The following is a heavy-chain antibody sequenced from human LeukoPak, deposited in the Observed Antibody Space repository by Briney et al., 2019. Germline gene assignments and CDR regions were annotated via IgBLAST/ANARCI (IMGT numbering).Heavy chain of an antibody. CDR2: VSGSGAGT. J-gene: IGHJ4*02. Sequence: PGGSLRLSCAASGFTFSDYALCWVRQAPGRGREGVAAVSGSGAGTYYSDSVQGRFTISRDNSKGTLFLQMNSLRAEDTAFYYCAKAELGVDTFFDYWGQGTLVTVSS. V-gene: IGHV3-23*01. D-gene: IGHD3-3*01. CDR3: AKAELGVDTFFDY. CDR1: GFTFSDYA.